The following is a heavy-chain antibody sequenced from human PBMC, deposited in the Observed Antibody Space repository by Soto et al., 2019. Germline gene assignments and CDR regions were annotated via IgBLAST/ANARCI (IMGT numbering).Heavy chain of an antibody. V-gene: IGHV1-58*01. CDR1: GFTFTSSA. CDR3: AAETGRYCSGGSCYGYYYYYGMDV. D-gene: IGHD2-15*01. CDR2: IVVGSGNT. J-gene: IGHJ6*02. Sequence: SVKVSCKASGFTFTSSAVQWVRQARGQRLEWIGWIVVGSGNTNYAQKFQERVTITRDMSTSTAYMELSSLRSEDTAVYYCAAETGRYCSGGSCYGYYYYYGMDVWGQ.